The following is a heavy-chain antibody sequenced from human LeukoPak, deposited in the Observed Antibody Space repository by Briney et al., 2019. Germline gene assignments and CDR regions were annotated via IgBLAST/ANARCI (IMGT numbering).Heavy chain of an antibody. J-gene: IGHJ4*02. D-gene: IGHD5-12*01. V-gene: IGHV3-23*01. CDR2: ISGSGGST. Sequence: GGSLRLSCAASRFTFSSYAMSWVRQAPGKGLEWVSTISGSGGSTYYADSVKGRFTISRDNSKNTLYLQMNSLRAEDTAIYYCAKHQSDYWEFDYWGQGTLVTVSS. CDR3: AKHQSDYWEFDY. CDR1: RFTFSSYA.